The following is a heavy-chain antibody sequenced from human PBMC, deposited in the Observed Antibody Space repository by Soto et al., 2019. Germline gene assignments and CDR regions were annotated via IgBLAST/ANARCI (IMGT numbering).Heavy chain of an antibody. Sequence: SETLSLTCTVSGGSISSRDSYWGWIRQPPGKGLEWIGSFHYSGSTYYNPSLRSRVTISVDTSKNQLSLRVTSVTAADTAVYYCARGFGRSHFDYWGQGTLVTVSS. J-gene: IGHJ4*02. CDR3: ARGFGRSHFDY. V-gene: IGHV4-39*01. D-gene: IGHD3-16*01. CDR1: GGSISSRDSY. CDR2: FHYSGST.